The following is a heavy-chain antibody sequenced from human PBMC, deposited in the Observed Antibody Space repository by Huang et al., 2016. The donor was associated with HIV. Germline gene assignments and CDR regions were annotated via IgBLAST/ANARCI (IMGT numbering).Heavy chain of an antibody. D-gene: IGHD3-10*01. V-gene: IGHV4-34*01. CDR1: GGSFSDYY. Sequence: QVQLQQWGAGLLKPSETLSLTCAVYGGSFSDYYWRWLRQPPGQGLEWIGEITHSENTHYNPSPKSQINISVHTPKNQFSLKLSCVTAADTAVYYCARYNYYYGSGSYYQPRWEYYFDYWGQGTLVTVSS. CDR3: ARYNYYYGSGSYYQPRWEYYFDY. CDR2: ITHSENT. J-gene: IGHJ4*02.